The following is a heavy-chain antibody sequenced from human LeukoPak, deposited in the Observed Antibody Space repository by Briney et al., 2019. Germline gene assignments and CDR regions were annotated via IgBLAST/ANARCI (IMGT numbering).Heavy chain of an antibody. Sequence: SSETLSLTCTVSGGSISNYYWSWIWQPPGKGLEWIGYIYYSGSTNYNPSLKSRVTISIDTSKNQFSLKLSSVTAADTAVYYCARYSYCGGDCYDAFDIWGQGTMVTVSS. V-gene: IGHV4-59*01. J-gene: IGHJ3*02. D-gene: IGHD2-21*02. CDR2: IYYSGST. CDR3: ARYSYCGGDCYDAFDI. CDR1: GGSISNYY.